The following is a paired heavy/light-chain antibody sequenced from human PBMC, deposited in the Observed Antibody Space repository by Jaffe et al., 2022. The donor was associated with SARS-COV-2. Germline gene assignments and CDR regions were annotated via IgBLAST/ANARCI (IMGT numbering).Light chain of an antibody. J-gene: IGLJ3*02. CDR3: SSFTSSSTLV. CDR1: RSDVGGYNY. V-gene: IGLV2-14*01. CDR2: DVS. Sequence: QSALTQPASVSGSPGQSITISCTGTRSDVGGYNYVSWYQQYPGKAPKLMIHDVSNRPSGVSNRFSGSKSGNTASLTISGLQAEDEADYYCSSFTSSSTLVFGGGTKLTVL.
Heavy chain of an antibody. CDR2: IYYSGST. CDR3: ARGKQPVNWFDP. D-gene: IGHD6-13*01. CDR1: DGSISSNSYY. J-gene: IGHJ5*02. Sequence: QLQLQESGPGLVKASETLSLTCTVSDGSISSNSYYWGWIRQPPGKGPEWIGSIYYSGSTYYNPSLKSRVTISVDTSKNQFSLKLSSGTAADTAVYYCARGKQPVNWFDPWGQGTLVTVSS. V-gene: IGHV4-39*01.